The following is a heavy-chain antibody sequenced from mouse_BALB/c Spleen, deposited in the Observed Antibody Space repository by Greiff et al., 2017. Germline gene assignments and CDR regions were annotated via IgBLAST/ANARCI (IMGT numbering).Heavy chain of an antibody. CDR1: GYAFTNYL. CDR2: INPGSGGT. J-gene: IGHJ4*01. Sequence: VKVVESGAELVRPGTSVKVSCKASGYAFTNYLIEWVKQRPGQGLEWIGVINPGSGGTNYNEKFKGKATLTADKSSSTAYMQLSSLTSDDSAVYFCAYGSSSYYAMDYWGQGTSVTVSS. CDR3: AYGSSSYYAMDY. D-gene: IGHD1-1*01. V-gene: IGHV1-54*01.